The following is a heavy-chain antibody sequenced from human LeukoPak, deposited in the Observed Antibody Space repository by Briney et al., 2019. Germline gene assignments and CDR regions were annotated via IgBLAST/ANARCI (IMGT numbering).Heavy chain of an antibody. J-gene: IGHJ5*02. CDR3: AKHTHNHGGFFDP. CDR1: GFTFSTYG. D-gene: IGHD2-15*01. Sequence: GGSLRLSCAASGFTFSTYGMPWVRQAPGKGLEWVSRISDSGGSTQSADSVKGRFTISRDNSKNTLYLQMNSLRDEGTAEYYCAKHTHNHGGFFDPWGQGTLVTVSS. V-gene: IGHV3-23*01. CDR2: ISDSGGST.